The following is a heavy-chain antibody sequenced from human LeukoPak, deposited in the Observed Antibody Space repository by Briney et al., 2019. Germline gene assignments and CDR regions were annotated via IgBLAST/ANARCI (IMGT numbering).Heavy chain of an antibody. V-gene: IGHV4-4*07. CDR2: IYRSGCT. CDR1: GGSFGSYF. J-gene: IGHJ6*03. CDR3: AREDSGSYYNYYYYYMDV. Sequence: SETLSLTCSISGGSFGSYFWSWVRQPAGKGLEWIARIYRSGCTNYNPSLKSRVTLSVDTCKTQFSLRLSTVMAADTAVYHCAREDSGSYYNYYYYYMDVWGKGTPVTISS. D-gene: IGHD3-10*01.